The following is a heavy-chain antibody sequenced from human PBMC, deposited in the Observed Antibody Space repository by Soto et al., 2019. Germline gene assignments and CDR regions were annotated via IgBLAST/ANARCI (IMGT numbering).Heavy chain of an antibody. V-gene: IGHV1-3*01. D-gene: IGHD4-17*01. J-gene: IGHJ4*02. CDR3: ARTRTTALIFFDY. Sequence: QVQLVQSGAEVKKPGASVKVSCKASGYTFTSYAMHWVRQAPGQRLEWMGWINAGNGNTKDSQKFQGRVTITRDTSASTAYMELSSLRSEDTAVYYCARTRTTALIFFDYWGQGTLVTVSS. CDR2: INAGNGNT. CDR1: GYTFTSYA.